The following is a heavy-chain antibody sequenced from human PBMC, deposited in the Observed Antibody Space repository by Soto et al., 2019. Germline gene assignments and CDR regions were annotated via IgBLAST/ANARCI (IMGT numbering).Heavy chain of an antibody. CDR3: AREMGYCTTTSCHAGPLYYYMDV. V-gene: IGHV4-59*01. Sequence: QVQLQESGPGLVKPSETLSLTCTVSGGSISSYHWSWILQPPGKALEWIGEVYNSGSTNYNPSLKNRVTISVDTSKNHLSLSLSSVTAADTAVYFCAREMGYCTTTSCHAGPLYYYMDVWGKGTTVTVSS. D-gene: IGHD2-2*01. CDR1: GGSISSYH. CDR2: VYNSGST. J-gene: IGHJ6*03.